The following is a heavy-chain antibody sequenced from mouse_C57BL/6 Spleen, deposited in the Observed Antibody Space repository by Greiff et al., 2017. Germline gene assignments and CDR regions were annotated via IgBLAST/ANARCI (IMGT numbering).Heavy chain of an antibody. Sequence: QVQLQQPGAELVRPGTSVKLSCKASGYTFPSYWMHWVKQRPGQGLEWIGVIDPSDSYTNYNQKFKGKATLTVDTSSSTAYMQLSSLTSEDSAVYYCARDYDGYSYAMDYWGQGTSVTVSS. CDR1: GYTFPSYW. CDR3: ARDYDGYSYAMDY. V-gene: IGHV1-59*01. CDR2: IDPSDSYT. J-gene: IGHJ4*01. D-gene: IGHD2-3*01.